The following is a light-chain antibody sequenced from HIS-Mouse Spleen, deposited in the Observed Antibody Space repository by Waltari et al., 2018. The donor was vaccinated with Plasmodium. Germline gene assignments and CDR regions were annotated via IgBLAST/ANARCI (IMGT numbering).Light chain of an antibody. J-gene: IGLJ2*01. Sequence: SYELTQPPSVSVSPGQTASITCSGDKLGDKYACWYQQKPGRSPVLVVYQDIKRPPGIPGGFSVSNSGNTATLTISGTQAMDEADYYCQAWDSSTAGVFGGGTKLTVL. CDR3: QAWDSSTAGV. CDR1: KLGDKY. V-gene: IGLV3-1*01. CDR2: QDI.